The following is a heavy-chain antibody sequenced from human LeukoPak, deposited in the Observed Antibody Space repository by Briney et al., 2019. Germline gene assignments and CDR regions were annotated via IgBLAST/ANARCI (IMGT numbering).Heavy chain of an antibody. CDR2: ISSSSSYI. Sequence: GGSLRLSCAASGFTFSSYSMNWVRQAPGKGLEWVSSISSSSSYIYYADSVKGRFTISRDNAKNSLYLQMNSLRAEDTAVYYCARDERLIHAFDIWGQGTMVTVSS. CDR3: ARDERLIHAFDI. CDR1: GFTFSSYS. V-gene: IGHV3-21*01. J-gene: IGHJ3*02.